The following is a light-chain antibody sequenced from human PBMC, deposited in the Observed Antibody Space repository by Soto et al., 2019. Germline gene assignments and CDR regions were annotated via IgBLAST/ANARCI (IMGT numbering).Light chain of an antibody. J-gene: IGKJ1*01. CDR2: GAS. Sequence: EIVLTQSPGTLSLSPGERATLSCRASQTVSSTYLVWYQQKPGQAPRLLIYGASNRAPGLSDRFSGSGSGTDFTLNISRLEPEDFAVYYCHQCGNSWWTFGQGTKGEIK. CDR1: QTVSSTY. CDR3: HQCGNSWWT. V-gene: IGKV3-20*01.